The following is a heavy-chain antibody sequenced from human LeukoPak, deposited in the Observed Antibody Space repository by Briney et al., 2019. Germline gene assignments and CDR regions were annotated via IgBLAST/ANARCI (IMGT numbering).Heavy chain of an antibody. CDR2: IYYSGST. J-gene: IGHJ4*02. Sequence: RSSETLSLTCTVSGGSISSGDYYWSWIRQPPGKGLEWIGYIYYSGSTYYNPPLKSRVTISVDTSKNQFSLKLSSVTAADTAVYYCARRITIFGVVAYFDYWGQGTLVTVSS. V-gene: IGHV4-30-4*01. CDR3: ARRITIFGVVAYFDY. CDR1: GGSISSGDYY. D-gene: IGHD3-3*01.